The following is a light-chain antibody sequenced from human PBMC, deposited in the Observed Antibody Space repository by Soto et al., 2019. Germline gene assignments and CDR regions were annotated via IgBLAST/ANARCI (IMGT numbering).Light chain of an antibody. CDR1: SSDVGDYNY. CDR2: DVS. Sequence: QSALTQPASVSGSPGQSITISCTGTSSDVGDYNYVSWYQQYPGKAPKLMIYDVSNRPSGVSYRFSGSKSGNTASLTISGLQAEDEADYYCSSYTSSSTLVVFGGGTQLTVL. CDR3: SSYTSSSTLVV. V-gene: IGLV2-14*01. J-gene: IGLJ2*01.